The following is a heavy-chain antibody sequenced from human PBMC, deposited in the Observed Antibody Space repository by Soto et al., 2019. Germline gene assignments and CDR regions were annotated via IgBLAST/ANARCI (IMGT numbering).Heavy chain of an antibody. V-gene: IGHV1-2*02. D-gene: IGHD6-13*01. Sequence: ASVKVSCKASGYTVTGYYMHWVRHSPGQGLEWMGWITPNSGGTNYAQKFQGRVTMTRDTSISTAYMELSRLRSDDTAVYYCARDLRSSTWSRGDYGMDVWGQGTTVPDSS. CDR3: ARDLRSSTWSRGDYGMDV. CDR1: GYTVTGYY. CDR2: ITPNSGGT. J-gene: IGHJ6*01.